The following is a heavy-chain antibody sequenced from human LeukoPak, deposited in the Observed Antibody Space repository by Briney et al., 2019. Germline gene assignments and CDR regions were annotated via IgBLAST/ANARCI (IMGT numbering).Heavy chain of an antibody. V-gene: IGHV3-13*01. Sequence: GGSLRLSCTASGFTFSTYERHWVRQATGKGLEWLSAIGNTGKTYYLHSVKGRFTISRENAKNSLYLQMNSLRAGDTAVYYCARDLGTDTVYTNRFDLWGQGTLVSVS. CDR3: ARDLGTDTVYTNRFDL. J-gene: IGHJ5*02. D-gene: IGHD2-8*01. CDR1: GFTFSTYE. CDR2: IGNTGKT.